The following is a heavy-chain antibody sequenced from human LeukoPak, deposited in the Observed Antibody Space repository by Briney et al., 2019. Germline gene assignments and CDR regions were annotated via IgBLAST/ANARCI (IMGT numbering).Heavy chain of an antibody. Sequence: PSETLSLTCTVSGVSIGSASSYWAWIRQPPGKGLEWIGIMYYTGGTYYNPPLKSRVTISGDTSKNQFSLKLSSVTAADTAVYYCASPGGNRWLQFYHFDYWGQGTLVTVSS. CDR1: GVSIGSASSY. CDR3: ASPGGNRWLQFYHFDY. CDR2: MYYTGGT. J-gene: IGHJ4*02. V-gene: IGHV4-39*01. D-gene: IGHD5-24*01.